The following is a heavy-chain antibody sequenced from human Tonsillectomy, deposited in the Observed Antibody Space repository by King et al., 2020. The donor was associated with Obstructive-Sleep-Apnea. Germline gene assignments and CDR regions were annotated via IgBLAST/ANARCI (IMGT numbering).Heavy chain of an antibody. CDR2: IAYEGSNK. Sequence: VQLVESVVGVVQPWGSRRLSVAASGVTFSSYGIHWVLHAPGKGLGWVAVIAYEGSNKYYADSVKGRFTISRDNSENTLYLQMNSLRTEETAVYDCARDQGYYDSSGYYFYFDYWGQGTLVTVSS. D-gene: IGHD3-22*01. V-gene: IGHV3-30*04. CDR3: ARDQGYYDSSGYYFYFDY. CDR1: GVTFSSYG. J-gene: IGHJ4*02.